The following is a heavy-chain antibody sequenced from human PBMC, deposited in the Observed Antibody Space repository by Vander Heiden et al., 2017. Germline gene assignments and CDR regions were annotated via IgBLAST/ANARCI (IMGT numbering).Heavy chain of an antibody. CDR2: ISSDGSSI. D-gene: IGHD3-10*01. CDR3: TRVIIGSSGKHDY. Sequence: EVQLVESGGDLVQPGGSLRLSCAASGFTISNYWMHGVRQVPGKGLVWVSRISSDGSSISYADPVRGRFTISRDNAKNMLYLQMNSLRAEDSAVYYCTRVIIGSSGKHDYWGQGTLVTVSS. CDR1: GFTISNYW. V-gene: IGHV3-74*01. J-gene: IGHJ4*02.